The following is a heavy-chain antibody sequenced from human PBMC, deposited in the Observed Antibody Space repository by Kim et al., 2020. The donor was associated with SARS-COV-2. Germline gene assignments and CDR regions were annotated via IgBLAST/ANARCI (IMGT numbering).Heavy chain of an antibody. CDR1: GFTFSSYG. CDR2: ISYDGSNK. J-gene: IGHJ3*02. Sequence: GGSLRLSCAASGFTFSSYGMHWVRQAPGKGLEWVAVISYDGSNKYYADSVKGRFTISRDNSKNTLYLQMNSLRAEDTAVYYCAKGARRLAFDIWGQGTMVTVSS. V-gene: IGHV3-30*18. CDR3: AKGARRLAFDI.